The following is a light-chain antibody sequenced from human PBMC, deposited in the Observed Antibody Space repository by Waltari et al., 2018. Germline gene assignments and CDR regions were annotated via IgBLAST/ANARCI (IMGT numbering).Light chain of an antibody. CDR1: QSISKY. Sequence: EIVLTQSPGTLSLSSGERATLSRRTSQSISKYLAWYQQKPGQAPRLLIYHASSRATGIPDRFSGSGSGTDFSLTISRLEPEDFAVYYCQHYESLPVTFGQGTKVEIK. CDR3: QHYESLPVT. J-gene: IGKJ1*01. V-gene: IGKV3-20*01. CDR2: HAS.